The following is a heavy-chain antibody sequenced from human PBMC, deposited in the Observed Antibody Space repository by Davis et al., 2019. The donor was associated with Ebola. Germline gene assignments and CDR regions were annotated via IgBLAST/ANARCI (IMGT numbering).Heavy chain of an antibody. CDR1: GGSISSSSYY. D-gene: IGHD3-10*01. J-gene: IGHJ4*02. V-gene: IGHV4-39*01. CDR2: IYYSGST. Sequence: PSETLSLTCTVSGGSISSSSYYWGWIRQPPGKGLEWIGSIYYSGSTYYNPSLKSRVTISVDTSKNQFSLKLSSVTAADTAVYYCARRPRPTGYYFDYWGQGTLVTVSS. CDR3: ARRPRPTGYYFDY.